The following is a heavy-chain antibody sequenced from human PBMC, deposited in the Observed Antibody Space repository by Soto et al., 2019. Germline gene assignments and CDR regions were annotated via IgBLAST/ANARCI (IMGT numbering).Heavy chain of an antibody. Sequence: SETLSLTCAVYGGSFSGYYWSWIRQPPGKGLEWIGDINYSGSTNYNPSLKSRVTISVDTSKNQFSLKLSSVTAADTAVYYCARANPHCGGDCFDYWGQGTLVTVSS. CDR1: GGSFSGYY. CDR3: ARANPHCGGDCFDY. D-gene: IGHD2-21*01. V-gene: IGHV4-34*01. CDR2: INYSGST. J-gene: IGHJ4*02.